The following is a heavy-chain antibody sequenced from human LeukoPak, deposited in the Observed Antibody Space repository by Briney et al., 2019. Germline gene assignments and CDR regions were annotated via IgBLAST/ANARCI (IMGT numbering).Heavy chain of an antibody. CDR1: GFTFSSYA. V-gene: IGHV3-23*01. D-gene: IGHD2-15*01. CDR3: AMGSRVVVAATIGVFDY. CDR2: ISGSGGST. J-gene: IGHJ4*02. Sequence: PGGSLRLSCAASGFTFSSYAMSWVRQAPGKGLEWVSAISGSGGSTYYADSVKGRFTISRDNSKNTLYLQMNSLRAEDTAVYYCAMGSRVVVAATIGVFDYWGQGTLVTVSS.